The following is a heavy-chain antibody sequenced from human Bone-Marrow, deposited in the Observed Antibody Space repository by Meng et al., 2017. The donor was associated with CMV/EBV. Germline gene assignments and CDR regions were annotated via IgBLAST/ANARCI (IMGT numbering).Heavy chain of an antibody. V-gene: IGHV3-30-3*01. CDR3: AKEGASSSSRGYYYYGMDV. Sequence: GESLKISCAASGFTFSSYAMHWVRQAPGKGLEWVAVISYDGSNKYYADSVKGRFTISRDNSKNTLYLQMNSLRAEDTAVYYCAKEGASSSSRGYYYYGMDVWGQGTTVTVSS. CDR2: ISYDGSNK. CDR1: GFTFSSYA. J-gene: IGHJ6*02. D-gene: IGHD6-6*01.